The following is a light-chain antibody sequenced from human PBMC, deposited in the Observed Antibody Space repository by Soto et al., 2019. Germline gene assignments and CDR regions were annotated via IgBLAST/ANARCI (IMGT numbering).Light chain of an antibody. Sequence: VLTQSPVTLSLSPGERATLSCRASQSVNAYLAWYQQKPGQAPRLLIYDASVRATGIPARFSGSGSGTDFTLTISSLEHEDSAVYYCQQHLGRHTFGQGTKVDIK. CDR2: DAS. V-gene: IGKV3-11*01. CDR1: QSVNAY. J-gene: IGKJ1*01. CDR3: QQHLGRHT.